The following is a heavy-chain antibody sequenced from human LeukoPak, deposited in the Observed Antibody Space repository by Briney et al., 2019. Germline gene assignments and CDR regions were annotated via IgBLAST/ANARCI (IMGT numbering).Heavy chain of an antibody. CDR1: GFTFSSYS. J-gene: IGHJ6*03. D-gene: IGHD2-2*02. CDR3: AREGIPNTSFHYYYYMDV. Sequence: GGSLRLSCAASGFTFSSYSMNWVRQAPGKGLEWVSSISSSSSYIYYADSVKGRFTISRDNAKNSLYLQMNSLRAEDTAVYYCAREGIPNTSFHYYYYMDVWGKGTTVTVSS. V-gene: IGHV3-21*01. CDR2: ISSSSSYI.